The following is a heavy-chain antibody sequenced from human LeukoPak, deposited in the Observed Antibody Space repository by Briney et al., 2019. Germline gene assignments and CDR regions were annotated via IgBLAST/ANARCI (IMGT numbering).Heavy chain of an antibody. D-gene: IGHD4-17*01. CDR3: ARDLSFDGDYVSIY. CDR2: ISAYNGNT. Sequence: ASVKVSCKASGYTFTSYDINWVRQATGQGLEWMGWISAYNGNTNYAQKLQGRVTMTTDTSTSTAYMELRSLRSDDTAVYYCARDLSFDGDYVSIYWGQGTLVTVSS. J-gene: IGHJ4*02. V-gene: IGHV1-18*01. CDR1: GYTFTSYD.